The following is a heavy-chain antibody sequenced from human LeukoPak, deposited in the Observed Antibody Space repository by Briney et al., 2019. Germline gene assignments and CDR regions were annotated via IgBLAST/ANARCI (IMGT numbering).Heavy chain of an antibody. V-gene: IGHV3-11*04. CDR3: AREDRYSSGWYYFDY. D-gene: IGHD6-19*01. CDR1: GFTFSDSY. J-gene: IGHJ4*02. CDR2: ISGSGHDI. Sequence: GGSLRLSCAASGFTFSDSYMTWVRQAPGKGVEWVAYISGSGHDINYSESAKGRFTISRDNSKNTLYLQMNSLRAEDTAVYYCAREDRYSSGWYYFDYWGQGTLVTVSS.